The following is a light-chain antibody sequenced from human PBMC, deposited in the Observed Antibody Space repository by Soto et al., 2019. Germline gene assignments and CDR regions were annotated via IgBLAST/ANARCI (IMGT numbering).Light chain of an antibody. J-gene: IGKJ1*01. CDR3: QQYYTTPTWT. CDR2: WAF. CDR1: QSVFSRFRNKNY. V-gene: IGKV4-1*01. Sequence: DIVMTQSPDSLTLSLGERATINCKSSQSVFSRFRNKNYLGWFQQKPGQTPRLLIYWAFTRESGVSDRFSGSGSGTDFTLTIDSRQAEDVAVYYCQQYYTTPTWTFGQGTKVEV.